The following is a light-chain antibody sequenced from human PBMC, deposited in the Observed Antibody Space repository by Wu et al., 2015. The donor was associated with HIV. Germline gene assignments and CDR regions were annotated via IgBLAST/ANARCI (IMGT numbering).Light chain of an antibody. Sequence: DIQMTQSPSSLSASIGDRVTMTCRASDDINNFLAWYQLKPGKVPRLLIFSASSLVSGVPSRFGGSGSGTDFTLTIDDLQREDVATYFCLKYDAVPRTFGQGT. J-gene: IGKJ2*01. CDR1: DDINNF. V-gene: IGKV1-27*01. CDR2: SAS. CDR3: LKYDAVPRT.